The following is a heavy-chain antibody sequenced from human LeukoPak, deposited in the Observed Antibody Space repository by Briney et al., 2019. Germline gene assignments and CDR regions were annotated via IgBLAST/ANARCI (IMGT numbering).Heavy chain of an antibody. CDR3: ARGPLCTTASCYTSVHLDP. V-gene: IGHV3-23*01. CDR1: GLTFNYYA. J-gene: IGHJ5*02. CDR2: ISCSGGST. D-gene: IGHD2-2*02. Sequence: PGGSLTLSCAASGLTFNYYAMSWVRQAPGKGLEWVSAISCSGGSTYYADSVKGRFTISRDNSKNTLFLQMNSLRAEDTAVYYCARGPLCTTASCYTSVHLDPWGQGTLVTVSS.